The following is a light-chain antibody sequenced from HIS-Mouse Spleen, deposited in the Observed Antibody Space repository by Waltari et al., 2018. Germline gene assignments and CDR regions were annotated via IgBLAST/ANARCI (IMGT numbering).Light chain of an antibody. Sequence: NFMLTQPHSVSESPGKTVTISCTGSRGSIASNYVQWYQQRPGSAPTTVIYEGNQRPSGVPDRFSGSVDSSSNSASLTISGLKTADEADYYCQSYDSSNSWVFGGGTKLSVL. CDR3: QSYDSSNSWV. V-gene: IGLV6-57*02. J-gene: IGLJ3*02. CDR2: EGN. CDR1: RGSIASNY.